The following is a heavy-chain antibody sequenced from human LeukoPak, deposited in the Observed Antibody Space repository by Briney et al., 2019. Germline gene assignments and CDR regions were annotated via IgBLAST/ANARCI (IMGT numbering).Heavy chain of an antibody. CDR2: IIPIHGTT. CDR3: ARPTLAYYDSFGYYRDFDY. CDR1: GGTFNTYT. J-gene: IGHJ4*02. Sequence: ASVKVSCTTSGGTFNTYTLNWVRQAPGQGLEWMGGIIPIHGTTNYAQKFQGRVTITADESTNTAYMELSSLRSEDTAVYYCARPTLAYYDSFGYYRDFDYWGQGTLVTVSS. D-gene: IGHD3-22*01. V-gene: IGHV1-69*13.